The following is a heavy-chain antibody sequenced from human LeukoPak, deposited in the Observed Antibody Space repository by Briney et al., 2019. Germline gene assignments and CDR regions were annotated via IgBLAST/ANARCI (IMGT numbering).Heavy chain of an antibody. V-gene: IGHV4-30-4*01. CDR1: GVSISSGDYY. Sequence: SQTLSLTCTVSGVSISSGDYYWSWIRQPPGKGLERIGYMYYSGSTYYNPSLKSRVTISLDTSKNQFSLKLSSVTAADTAVYYCARPYYYDSRIDPWGQGTLVTVSS. CDR2: MYYSGST. CDR3: ARPYYYDSRIDP. D-gene: IGHD3-22*01. J-gene: IGHJ5*02.